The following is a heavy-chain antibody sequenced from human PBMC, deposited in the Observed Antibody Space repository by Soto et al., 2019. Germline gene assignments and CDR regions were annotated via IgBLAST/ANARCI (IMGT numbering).Heavy chain of an antibody. CDR3: ARTQTIAVAYRVYLCLQQH. CDR1: GVTASSNY. D-gene: IGHD6-19*01. V-gene: IGHV3-53*01. Sequence: RGSLRLSRAASGVTASSNYMIWVRQAPGKGLEWVSVIYSGGSTYYADSVKGRFTISRDNSKNTLYLQMNSLRAEDTAVYYCARTQTIAVAYRVYLCLQQH. CDR2: IYSGGST. J-gene: IGHJ1*01.